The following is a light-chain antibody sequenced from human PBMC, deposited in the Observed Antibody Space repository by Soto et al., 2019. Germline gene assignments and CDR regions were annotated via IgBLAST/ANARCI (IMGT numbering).Light chain of an antibody. CDR2: AAS. CDR3: QKCYGTPLT. Sequence: DMEMTQSPSSLSAFVGDRVTITCRASQSISNYLNWYQHKPGKVPKLLIYAASSLQSGVPTRFSGSGSGTDFTLTINSLQPEDFATYYCQKCYGTPLTFGGGTKIEIK. J-gene: IGKJ4*01. V-gene: IGKV1-39*01. CDR1: QSISNY.